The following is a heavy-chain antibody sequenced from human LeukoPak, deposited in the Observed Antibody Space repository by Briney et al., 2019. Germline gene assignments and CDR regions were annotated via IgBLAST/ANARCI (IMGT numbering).Heavy chain of an antibody. D-gene: IGHD2-21*01. CDR1: AGSISSSS. CDR3: ATILPVNYYMDV. V-gene: IGHV4-59*01. J-gene: IGHJ6*03. Sequence: TSETLSLTCTVSAGSISSSSWSWIRQPPGKGLESIGYIYYNGHTNYNPSLKSRVTISVDTSKNQFTLKLSSVTAADTAVYYCATILPVNYYMDVWGKGTTVTVSS. CDR2: IYYNGHT.